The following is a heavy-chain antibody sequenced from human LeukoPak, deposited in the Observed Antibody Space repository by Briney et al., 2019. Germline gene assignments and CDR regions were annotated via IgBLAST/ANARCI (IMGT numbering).Heavy chain of an antibody. CDR1: GGSISSSSYY. D-gene: IGHD5-18*01. CDR3: ARDVAPGTAMVQFDP. J-gene: IGHJ5*02. Sequence: SETLSLTCTVSGGSISSSSYYWGWIRQPPGKGLEWIGSIYYSGSTYYNPSLKSRVTISVDTSKNQFSLKLSSVTAADTAVYYCARDVAPGTAMVQFDPWGQGTLVTVSS. CDR2: IYYSGST. V-gene: IGHV4-39*07.